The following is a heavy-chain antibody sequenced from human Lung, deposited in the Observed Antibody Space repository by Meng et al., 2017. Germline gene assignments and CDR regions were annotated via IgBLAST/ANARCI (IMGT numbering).Heavy chain of an antibody. V-gene: IGHV4-34*01. CDR2: INHSGST. J-gene: IGHJ4*02. Sequence: QVQRQPRGAGLLKPSDPLSLNCVVSGGSFSDYDWSWIRQPPGKGREWIGEINHSGSTNYNPSLASRATISVDTSQNNLSLKLSSVTAADSAVYYCARGPTTMAHDFDYWGQGTLVTVSS. D-gene: IGHD4-11*01. CDR3: ARGPTTMAHDFDY. CDR1: GGSFSDYD.